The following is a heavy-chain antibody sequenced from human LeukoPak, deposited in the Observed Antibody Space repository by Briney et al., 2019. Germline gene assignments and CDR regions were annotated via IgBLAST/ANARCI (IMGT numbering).Heavy chain of an antibody. CDR1: GFTFISYW. J-gene: IGHJ4*02. CDR3: ARELRTFDS. Sequence: GGSLRLSCAASGFTFISYWMTCVRQAPGKGLEWVANIKHNGDELNYVDSVEDRFTISRDNAKNSLYLHMTGLRAEDTAVYYCARELRTFDSWGQGTLVTVSS. D-gene: IGHD3-16*01. CDR2: IKHNGDEL. V-gene: IGHV3-7*01.